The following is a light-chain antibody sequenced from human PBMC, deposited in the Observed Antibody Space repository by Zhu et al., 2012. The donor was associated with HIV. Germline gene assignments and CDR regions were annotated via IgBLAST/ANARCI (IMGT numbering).Light chain of an antibody. J-gene: IGKJ4*01. Sequence: EIVLTQSPASLSVSPGERATLSCRASQSIGTNLAWYQQEGGQAPRLLIHGAFVRATGVPARFSGSGSGTEFTLTISSLQSEDFAVYYCQQYDQWPPLTFGGGTKVEIK. CDR1: QSIGTN. CDR3: QQYDQWPPLT. V-gene: IGKV3-15*01. CDR2: GAF.